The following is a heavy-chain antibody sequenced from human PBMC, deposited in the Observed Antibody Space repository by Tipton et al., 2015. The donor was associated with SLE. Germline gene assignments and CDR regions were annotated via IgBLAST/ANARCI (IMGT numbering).Heavy chain of an antibody. CDR2: IKQDGSEK. CDR3: ARDETGSHGGFSPFDY. Sequence: AVSGFTFSSYWMSWVRQAPGKGLEWVANIKQDGSEKYYVDSVKGRFTISRDNAKNSLYLQMNSLRAEDTAVYYCARDETGSHGGFSPFDYWGQGTLGTVSS. V-gene: IGHV3-7*01. J-gene: IGHJ4*02. CDR1: GFTFSSYW. D-gene: IGHD4-23*01.